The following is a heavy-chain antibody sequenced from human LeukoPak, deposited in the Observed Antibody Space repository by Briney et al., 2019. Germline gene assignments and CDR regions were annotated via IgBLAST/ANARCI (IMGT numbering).Heavy chain of an antibody. J-gene: IGHJ3*01. CDR2: ISWNSGSI. V-gene: IGHV3-9*01. CDR1: GFTFDDYA. Sequence: PGGSLRLSCAASGFTFDDYAMHWVRQAPGKGLEWVSGISWNSGSIGYADSVKGRFTISRDNAKNSLYLQMNSLRAEDTALYYCAKDLGEISWGQGTMVTVSS. CDR3: AKDLGEIS.